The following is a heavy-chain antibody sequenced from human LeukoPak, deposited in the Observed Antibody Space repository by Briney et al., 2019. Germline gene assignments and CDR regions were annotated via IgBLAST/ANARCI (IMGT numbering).Heavy chain of an antibody. J-gene: IGHJ5*02. CDR2: IYSGGST. D-gene: IGHD1-26*01. V-gene: IGHV3-53*01. CDR1: GFTVSSNY. Sequence: HPGGSLRLSCAASGFTVSSNYMSWVRQAPGKGLEWVSVIYSGGSTYYADSVKGRFTISRDNAKNSLYLQMNSLRAEDTAVYYCARDFYQEWKSPEVGTWFDPWGQGTLVTVSS. CDR3: ARDFYQEWKSPEVGTWFDP.